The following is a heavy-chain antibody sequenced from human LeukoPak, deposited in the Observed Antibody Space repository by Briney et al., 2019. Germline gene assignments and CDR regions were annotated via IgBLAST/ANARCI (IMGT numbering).Heavy chain of an antibody. V-gene: IGHV1-46*01. J-gene: IGHJ5*02. D-gene: IGHD2-2*01. CDR3: VRDRCSSTSCHDSPNWFDP. CDR2: INTGAGTT. CDR1: GGTFSSYA. Sequence: GASVKVSCKASGGTFSSYAISWVRQAPGQGLEWMGIINTGAGTTNYAQNFQGRVTMTRDTSTSTVYMEVSSLRAEDTALYYCVRDRCSSTSCHDSPNWFDPWGQGTLVTVSS.